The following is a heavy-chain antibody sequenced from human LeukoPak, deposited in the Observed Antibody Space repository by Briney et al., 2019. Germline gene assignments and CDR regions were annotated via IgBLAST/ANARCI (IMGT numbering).Heavy chain of an antibody. D-gene: IGHD6-19*01. Sequence: PGGSLRLSCAASGFTFSSYWMTWVRQAPGKGLEWVVNIQEDGSEKYYVDSVKGRFTISRDNAKNSVYLQMDSLRAEDTAVYYCAKDISGWYGSFAFDIWGQGTMVTVSS. CDR3: AKDISGWYGSFAFDI. CDR1: GFTFSSYW. CDR2: IQEDGSEK. J-gene: IGHJ3*02. V-gene: IGHV3-7*03.